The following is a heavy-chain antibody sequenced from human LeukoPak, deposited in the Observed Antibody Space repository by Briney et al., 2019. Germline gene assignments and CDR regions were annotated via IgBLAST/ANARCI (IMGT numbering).Heavy chain of an antibody. CDR3: ARVATYYYDSSGYYYRDKYYFDY. V-gene: IGHV3-13*01. CDR1: GFTFSSYD. CDR2: IGTAGDT. Sequence: GGSLRLSCAASGFTFSSYDMHRVRQATGKGLEWVSAIGTAGDTYYPGSVKGRFTISRENAKNSLYLQMNSLRAGDTAVYYCARVATYYYDSSGYYYRDKYYFDYWGQGTLVTVSS. D-gene: IGHD3-22*01. J-gene: IGHJ4*02.